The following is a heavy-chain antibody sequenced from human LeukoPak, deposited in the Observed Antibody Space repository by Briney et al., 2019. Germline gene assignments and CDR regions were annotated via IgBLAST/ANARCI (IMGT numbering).Heavy chain of an antibody. D-gene: IGHD3-10*01. CDR2: IYYSGST. Sequence: SETLSLTCTVSGGSISSSSYYWGWIRQPPGKGLEWIGSIYYSGSTYYNPSLKSRVTISVDTSKNQFSLKLSSVTAADTAVYYCAGAKLLWFGELLFGAFDIWGQGTMVTVSS. CDR3: AGAKLLWFGELLFGAFDI. CDR1: GGSISSSSYY. J-gene: IGHJ3*02. V-gene: IGHV4-39*01.